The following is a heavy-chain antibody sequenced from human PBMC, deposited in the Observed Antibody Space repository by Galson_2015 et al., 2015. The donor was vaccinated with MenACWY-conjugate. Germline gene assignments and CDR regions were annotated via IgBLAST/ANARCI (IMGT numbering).Heavy chain of an antibody. V-gene: IGHV4-39*07. J-gene: IGHJ5*02. D-gene: IGHD4-17*01. Sequence: LSLTCTFSGGSFSSSSYYWGRLRQPPGKGLEWIGSIYYSGSTYYNPSLKSRVTVSVDTSKNQFSLKLSSVTAADTDVYYSARSPSPTVNWFDPWGQGTLVTVSS. CDR1: GGSFSSSSYY. CDR2: IYYSGST. CDR3: ARSPSPTVNWFDP.